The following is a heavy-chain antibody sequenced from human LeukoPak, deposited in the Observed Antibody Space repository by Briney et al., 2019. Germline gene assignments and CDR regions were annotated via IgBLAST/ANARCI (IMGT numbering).Heavy chain of an antibody. Sequence: GGSLRLSCSASGFTFSSYAMHWVRQAPGKGLEYVSAICSNGGSTYYADSVKGRFTISRDNSKNTLYLQMSSLRAEDTAVYHCVKGRRGNQLVQQYYFDYWGQGTLVTVSS. CDR2: ICSNGGST. D-gene: IGHD2-2*01. CDR3: VKGRRGNQLVQQYYFDY. J-gene: IGHJ4*02. V-gene: IGHV3-64D*06. CDR1: GFTFSSYA.